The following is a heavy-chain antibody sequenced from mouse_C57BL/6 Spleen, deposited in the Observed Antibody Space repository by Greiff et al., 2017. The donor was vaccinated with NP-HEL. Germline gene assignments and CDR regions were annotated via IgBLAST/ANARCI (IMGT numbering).Heavy chain of an antibody. CDR2: INPGSGGT. V-gene: IGHV1-54*01. D-gene: IGHD1-1*01. Sequence: LQESGAELVRPGTSVKVSCKASGYAFTNYLIEWVKQRPGQGLEWIGVINPGSGGTNYNEKFKGKATLTADKSSSTAYMQLSSLTSEDSAVYFCARQYYYGSSGFAYWGQGTLVTVSA. CDR3: ARQYYYGSSGFAY. J-gene: IGHJ3*01. CDR1: GYAFTNYL.